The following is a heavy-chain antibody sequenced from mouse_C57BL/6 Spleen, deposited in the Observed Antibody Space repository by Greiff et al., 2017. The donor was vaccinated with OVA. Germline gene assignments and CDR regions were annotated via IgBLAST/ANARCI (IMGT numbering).Heavy chain of an antibody. CDR1: GYAFTNYL. CDR3: ARSDWDVRAMDY. V-gene: IGHV1-54*01. D-gene: IGHD4-1*01. CDR2: INPGSGGT. J-gene: IGHJ4*01. Sequence: LQESGAELVRPGTSVKVSCKASGYAFTNYLIEWVKQRPGQGLEWIGVINPGSGGTNYNEKFKGKATLTADKSSSTAYMQLRSLTSEDAAVYVCARSDWDVRAMDYWGQGTSVTVSS.